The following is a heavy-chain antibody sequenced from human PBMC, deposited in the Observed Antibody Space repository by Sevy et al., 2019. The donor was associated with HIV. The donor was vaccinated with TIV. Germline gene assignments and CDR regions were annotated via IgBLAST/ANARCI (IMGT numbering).Heavy chain of an antibody. V-gene: IGHV4-39*01. CDR2: INYSGIT. D-gene: IGHD6-25*01. CDR3: VGPNLTFASGGHYLDY. CDR1: GASITSSGYY. Sequence: SETLSLTCTVSGASITSSGYYWGWIRQPPGKGLEWIASINYSGITFYNPSLRRRFTISADTSKNQFSLRLRTVTAADSSIYFCVGPNLTFASGGHYLDYWGQGTVVTVSS. J-gene: IGHJ4*02.